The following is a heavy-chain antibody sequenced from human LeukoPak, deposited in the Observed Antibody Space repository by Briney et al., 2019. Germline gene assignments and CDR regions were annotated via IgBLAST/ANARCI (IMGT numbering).Heavy chain of an antibody. CDR1: SGSISITNFY. D-gene: IGHD6-19*01. J-gene: IGHJ4*02. CDR2: IYYTGST. V-gene: IGHV4-39*01. CDR3: ARHGYSSGWYSDY. Sequence: PSETLSLTCTVSSGSISITNFYWGWIRQPPGKGLEWIGSIYYTGSTLYNPSLKSRLTITADTSKNQFSLKLNSVTAADTAVYYCARHGYSSGWYSDYWGQGTLATVSS.